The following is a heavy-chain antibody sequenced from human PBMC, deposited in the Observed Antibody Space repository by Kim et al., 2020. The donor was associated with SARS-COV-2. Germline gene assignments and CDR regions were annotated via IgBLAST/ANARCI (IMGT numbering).Heavy chain of an antibody. J-gene: IGHJ6*02. V-gene: IGHV4-30-2*04. CDR3: ARDSIAAAGPYGMDV. D-gene: IGHD6-13*01. Sequence: SLKSRVTISVDTSKTQLSLKRSSVTAADTAVYYCARDSIAAAGPYGMDVWGQGTTVTVSS.